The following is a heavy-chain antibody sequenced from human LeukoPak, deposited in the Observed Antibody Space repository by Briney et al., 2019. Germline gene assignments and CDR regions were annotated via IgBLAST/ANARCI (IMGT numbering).Heavy chain of an antibody. Sequence: SETLSLTCAVYGGSFSGYYWSWIRQPPGKGLEWIGEFNHSGSTNYNPSLKSRVTISVDTSKNQFSLKLSSVTAADTAVYYCARLITYYYGSGRPHFDYWGQRTLVTVSS. D-gene: IGHD3-10*01. CDR2: FNHSGST. V-gene: IGHV4-34*01. J-gene: IGHJ4*02. CDR1: GGSFSGYY. CDR3: ARLITYYYGSGRPHFDY.